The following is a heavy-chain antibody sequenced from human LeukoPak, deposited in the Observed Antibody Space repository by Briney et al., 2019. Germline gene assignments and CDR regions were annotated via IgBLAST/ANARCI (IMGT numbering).Heavy chain of an antibody. D-gene: IGHD5-12*01. CDR2: TNPNSGVT. Sequence: ASVKVSCKASGYSFTGYYIHWVRQAPGQGLEWMGWTNPNSGVTKYEQKFQGRVTMTRDTSTSTAYMELSSLRSDDTAVYYCARGAGGYSGYDNWFAPWGQGPLVTVSS. CDR3: ARGAGGYSGYDNWFAP. V-gene: IGHV1-2*02. J-gene: IGHJ5*02. CDR1: GYSFTGYY.